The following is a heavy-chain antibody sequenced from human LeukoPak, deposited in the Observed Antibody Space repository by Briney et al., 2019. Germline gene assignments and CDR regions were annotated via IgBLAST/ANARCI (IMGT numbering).Heavy chain of an antibody. V-gene: IGHV3-7*03. J-gene: IGHJ4*02. D-gene: IGHD1-1*01. CDR3: ARDTSGADY. CDR1: GFAFSTYC. Sequence: GGSLRLSCAASGFAFSTYCMSWVRHAPGKGLEWVANIQQDGNEKYYVDSVKGRFSISRDNAKNSLYLQMSSLRVEDTAVYYCARDTSGADYWGQGTLVTVSS. CDR2: IQQDGNEK.